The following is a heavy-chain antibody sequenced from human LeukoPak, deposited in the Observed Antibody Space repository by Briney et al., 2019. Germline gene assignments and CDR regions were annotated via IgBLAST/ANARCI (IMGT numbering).Heavy chain of an antibody. CDR3: TRTRYIDS. D-gene: IGHD5-12*01. Sequence: GGSLRLSCVASGFIFRTYWMHWVRQAPGTGLMWVSRINSDGSTTSYADSVQGRFTISRDNAKNTLYLQMTSLRAEDTAVYYCTRTRYIDSWGQGTLVTVSS. V-gene: IGHV3-74*01. J-gene: IGHJ4*02. CDR2: INSDGSTT. CDR1: GFIFRTYW.